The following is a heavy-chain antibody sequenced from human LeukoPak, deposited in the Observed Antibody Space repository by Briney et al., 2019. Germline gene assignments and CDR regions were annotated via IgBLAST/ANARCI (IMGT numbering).Heavy chain of an antibody. V-gene: IGHV4-59*01. D-gene: IGHD3-10*01. J-gene: IGHJ4*02. CDR2: IYYSGST. Sequence: SETLSLTCTVSGGSISSYYWSWIRQPPGKGLEWIGYIYYSGSTNYNPSLKSRVTILVDTSKNQFSLKLSSVTAADTAVYYCARVVTMVRGTSSLFDYWGQGTLVTVSS. CDR1: GGSISSYY. CDR3: ARVVTMVRGTSSLFDY.